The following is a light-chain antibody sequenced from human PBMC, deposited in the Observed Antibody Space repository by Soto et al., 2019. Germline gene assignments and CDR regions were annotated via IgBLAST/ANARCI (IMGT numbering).Light chain of an antibody. Sequence: QSALAQPASVSGSPGQSITISCTGTSSDVGAYNSVSWYQQHPHRAPQVIIYKGTQRPSGVSNRFSGSTSGNAASLTISAVQADGEADYFCCSSAPESTYVFGTGTKVSVL. J-gene: IGLJ1*01. CDR1: SSDVGAYNS. CDR3: CSSAPESTYV. V-gene: IGLV2-23*01. CDR2: KGT.